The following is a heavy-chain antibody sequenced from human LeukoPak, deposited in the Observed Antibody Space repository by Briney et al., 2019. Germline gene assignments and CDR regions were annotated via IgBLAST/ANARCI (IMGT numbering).Heavy chain of an antibody. Sequence: ASVKVSCKATGYTFTSYGISWVRRAPGQGLEWMGWISAYNSAYNGNTHYAQKLQGRVTMTTDTSTNTGYMELRSLRSDDTAVYYCARGYGSGSYTGIDYWGQGTLVTVSS. CDR2: ISAYNSAYNGNT. CDR3: ARGYGSGSYTGIDY. D-gene: IGHD3-10*01. CDR1: GYTFTSYG. V-gene: IGHV1-18*01. J-gene: IGHJ4*02.